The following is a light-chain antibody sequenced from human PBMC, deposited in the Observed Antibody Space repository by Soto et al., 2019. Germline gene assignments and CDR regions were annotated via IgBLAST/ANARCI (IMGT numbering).Light chain of an antibody. CDR2: SND. Sequence: QSVLTQPPSASGTSGQRVIISCSGSSSNIGHNAVNWFQQDPGTAPKVLIYSNDHRPSGVPDRFSGSKSGTSASLAISGLQSEDEADYYCVSWDESLNGWVFGGGTKLTVL. J-gene: IGLJ3*02. V-gene: IGLV1-44*01. CDR1: SSNIGHNA. CDR3: VSWDESLNGWV.